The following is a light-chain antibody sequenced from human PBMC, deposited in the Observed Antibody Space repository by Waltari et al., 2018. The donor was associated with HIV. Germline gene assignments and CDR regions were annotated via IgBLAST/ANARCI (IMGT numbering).Light chain of an antibody. CDR3: SSYTRGGTV. Sequence: QSALTQPASVSGSPGQSITISCTGTSSDVGGYNYVSWYQQRPGKAPTLMTYYASNRPSGVPHRFSVSKSANTAALTISGLQAWDEADYYCSSYTRGGTVFGGGTKLTVL. V-gene: IGLV2-14*03. CDR2: YAS. CDR1: SSDVGGYNY. J-gene: IGLJ2*01.